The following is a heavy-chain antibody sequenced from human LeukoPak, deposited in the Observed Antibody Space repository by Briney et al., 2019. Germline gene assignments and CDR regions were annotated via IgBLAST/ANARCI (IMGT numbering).Heavy chain of an antibody. Sequence: SQTLSLTCTVSGGSISSGGYYWSWIRQPPGKGLEWIGYIYHSGSTNYNPSLKSRVTISVDKSKNQFSLKLSSVTAADTAAYYCARDSAGYSSSWYVTRTGIAYWGQGTLVTVSS. J-gene: IGHJ4*02. V-gene: IGHV4-30-2*01. D-gene: IGHD6-13*01. CDR1: GGSISSGGYY. CDR2: IYHSGST. CDR3: ARDSAGYSSSWYVTRTGIAY.